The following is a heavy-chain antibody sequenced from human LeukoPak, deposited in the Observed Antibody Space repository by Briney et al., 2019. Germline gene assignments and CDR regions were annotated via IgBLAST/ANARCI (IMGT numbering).Heavy chain of an antibody. CDR1: GFTFSSYA. CDR2: ISGSGDST. Sequence: AGAPLRLSCAASGFTFSSYAMHWVRQAPGKGLEWVSVISGSGDSTYYARSVKGRFTISRDNSKITLYLQMNSLRAEGTAIYYCAKSSSSNCYSPHDYWGQGTLVTVSS. D-gene: IGHD2-2*01. V-gene: IGHV3-23*01. CDR3: AKSSSSNCYSPHDY. J-gene: IGHJ4*02.